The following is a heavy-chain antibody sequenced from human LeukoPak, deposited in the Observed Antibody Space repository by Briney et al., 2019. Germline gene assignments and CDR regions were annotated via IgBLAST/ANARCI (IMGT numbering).Heavy chain of an antibody. Sequence: SETLSLTCAVYGGSFSDYYWNWIRQPPGKGLEWVGEINQSGSTNYNPPLKSRVTLSVDTSNNQFSLKLSSVTAADTAVYSCARQKSITFGGVMPHYWGQGTLVTVSS. D-gene: IGHD3-16*01. CDR3: ARQKSITFGGVMPHY. V-gene: IGHV4-34*01. CDR2: INQSGST. J-gene: IGHJ4*02. CDR1: GGSFSDYY.